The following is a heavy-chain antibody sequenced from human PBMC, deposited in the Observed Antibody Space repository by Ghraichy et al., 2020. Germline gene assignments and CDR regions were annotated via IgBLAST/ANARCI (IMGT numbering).Heavy chain of an antibody. CDR2: IWYDGSNK. J-gene: IGHJ4*02. CDR3: ARGVYYYDSSGYYFEY. V-gene: IGHV3-33*01. D-gene: IGHD3-22*01. CDR1: GFTFSSYG. Sequence: GGSLRLSCAASGFTFSSYGMHWVRQAPGKGLEWVAVIWYDGSNKYYADSVKGRFTISRDNSKNTLYLQMNSLRAEDTAVYYCARGVYYYDSSGYYFEYWGQGTLVTVSS.